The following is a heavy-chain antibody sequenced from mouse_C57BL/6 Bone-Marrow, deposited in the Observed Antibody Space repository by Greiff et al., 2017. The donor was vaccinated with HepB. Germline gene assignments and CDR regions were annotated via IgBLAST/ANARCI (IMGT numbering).Heavy chain of an antibody. V-gene: IGHV5-16*01. CDR1: GFTFSDYY. Sequence: EVNVVESEGGLVQPGSSMKLSCTASGFTFSDYYMAWVRQVPEKGLEWVANINYDGSSTYYLDSLKSRFIISRDNAKNILYLQMSSLKSEDTATYYCARGGVLDYWGQGTTLTVSS. CDR3: ARGGVLDY. J-gene: IGHJ2*01. CDR2: INYDGSST.